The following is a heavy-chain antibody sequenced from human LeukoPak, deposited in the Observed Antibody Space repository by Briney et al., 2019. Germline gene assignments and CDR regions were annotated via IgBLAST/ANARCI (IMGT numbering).Heavy chain of an antibody. D-gene: IGHD6-19*01. CDR2: IHYSGTT. J-gene: IGHJ3*02. CDR1: GASIFTYY. CDR3: ARDVAVAGDGGFDI. Sequence: KSSETLSLTCTVSGASIFTYYWSWIRQPPGEGLEYIEDIHYSGTTNYSPSLKSRVTISVDTSKNQFSLKLRSVTAADTAIYYCARDVAVAGDGGFDIWGQGTMVTVSS. V-gene: IGHV4-59*01.